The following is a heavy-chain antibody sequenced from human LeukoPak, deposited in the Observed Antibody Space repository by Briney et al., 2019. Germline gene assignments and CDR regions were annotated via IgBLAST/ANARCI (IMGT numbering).Heavy chain of an antibody. CDR2: INTDGSST. J-gene: IGHJ3*02. CDR3: ARDLSGSYLSDAFDI. Sequence: GGSLRLSCAASGFTFSSYWMHWVRQAPGKGLVWVSRINTDGSSTSYADSVKGRFTISRDNAKNTLYLQMNSLRAEDTAVYYCARDLSGSYLSDAFDIWGQGTMVTVSS. CDR1: GFTFSSYW. V-gene: IGHV3-74*01. D-gene: IGHD1-26*01.